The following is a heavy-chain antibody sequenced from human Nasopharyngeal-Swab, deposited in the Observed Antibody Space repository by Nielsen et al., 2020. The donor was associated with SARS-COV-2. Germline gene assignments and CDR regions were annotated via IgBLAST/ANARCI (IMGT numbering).Heavy chain of an antibody. J-gene: IGHJ5*02. Sequence: VRQAPGKGLEWVANMKQDESEKYYVDSVKGRFTVSRDSAKKSLYLQMNSLRAEDTAVYYCARRISGGYDPWGQGTLVTVSS. V-gene: IGHV3-7*03. CDR2: MKQDESEK. D-gene: IGHD1-26*01. CDR3: ARRISGGYDP.